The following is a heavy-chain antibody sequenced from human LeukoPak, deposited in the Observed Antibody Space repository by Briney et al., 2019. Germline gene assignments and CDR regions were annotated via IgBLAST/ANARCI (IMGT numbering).Heavy chain of an antibody. D-gene: IGHD3-10*01. V-gene: IGHV4-59*01. J-gene: IGHJ4*02. CDR2: IYYSGST. CDR3: ARDYGSGSQPFDY. CDR1: GGSISSYY. Sequence: SETLSLTCTASGGSISSYYWSWIRQPPGKGLEWIGYIYYSGSTNYNPSLKSRVTISVDTSKNQFSLKLSSVTAADTAVYYCARDYGSGSQPFDYWGQGTLVTVSS.